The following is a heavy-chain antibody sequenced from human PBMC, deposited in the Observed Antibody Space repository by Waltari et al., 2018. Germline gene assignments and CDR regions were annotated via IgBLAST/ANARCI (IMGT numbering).Heavy chain of an antibody. Sequence: QLQLQESGPGLVKPSETLSLTCPASGGSLSTNYHWGWIRQPPGKGLEWMGNMQYRGSTFYNPSLESRVTISLDTWKNQFSLRLSSVGAADTAVYFCGRIAFGDEGGYFQYWGQGTLVTVSS. V-gene: IGHV4-39*01. D-gene: IGHD4-17*01. CDR1: GGSLSTNYH. CDR2: MQYRGST. J-gene: IGHJ1*01. CDR3: GRIAFGDEGGYFQY.